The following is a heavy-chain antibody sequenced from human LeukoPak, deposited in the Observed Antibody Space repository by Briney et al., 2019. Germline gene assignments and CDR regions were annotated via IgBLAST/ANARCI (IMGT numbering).Heavy chain of an antibody. Sequence: GGSLRLSCAASGFTFSIRAMHWVRQAPGKGLEWVATISYDGRNKFYADSVKGRFTISRDNSKDTLYLQMNSLRAEDTAVYNCVRGVGLYDSIGYFDYWGQGTLVTVSS. D-gene: IGHD3-22*01. V-gene: IGHV3-30*04. CDR1: GFTFSIRA. CDR2: ISYDGRNK. J-gene: IGHJ4*02. CDR3: VRGVGLYDSIGYFDY.